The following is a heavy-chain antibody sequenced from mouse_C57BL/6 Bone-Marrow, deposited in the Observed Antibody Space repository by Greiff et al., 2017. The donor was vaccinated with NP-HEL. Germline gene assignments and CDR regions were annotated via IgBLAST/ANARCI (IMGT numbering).Heavy chain of an antibody. CDR3: ARDYYGSSSYWYFDV. V-gene: IGHV5-9*01. D-gene: IGHD1-1*01. J-gene: IGHJ1*03. CDR1: GFTFSSYT. Sequence: VQRVESGGGLVKPGGSLKLSCAASGFTFSSYTMSWVRQTPEKRLEWVATISGGGGNTYYPDSVKGRFTISRDNAKNTLYLQMSSLRSEDTALYYCARDYYGSSSYWYFDVWGTGTTVTVSS. CDR2: ISGGGGNT.